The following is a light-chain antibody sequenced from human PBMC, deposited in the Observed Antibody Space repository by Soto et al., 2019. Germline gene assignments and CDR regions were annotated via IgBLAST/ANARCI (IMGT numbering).Light chain of an antibody. Sequence: QSALTQAPSASGSPGQSVTISCTGTSSDVGGYNFVSWYQQHPGKAPKLLIYEVSKRPSGVPDLFSGSKSDNTASLTVSGLQAEDEADYYCSSFAGGNNLLFGGGTKLTVL. CDR2: EVS. CDR3: SSFAGGNNLL. V-gene: IGLV2-8*01. J-gene: IGLJ2*01. CDR1: SSDVGGYNF.